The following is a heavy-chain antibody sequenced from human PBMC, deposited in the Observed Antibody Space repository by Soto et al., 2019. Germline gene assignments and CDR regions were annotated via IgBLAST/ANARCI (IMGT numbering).Heavy chain of an antibody. Sequence: GGSLRLSCAASGFTVSSNYMSWVRQAPGKGPEWVSVIYSGGSTYYADSVRGPFTISRDNSKNTLYLQMNSLRAEDTAVYYCAKPYCTNGVCYPPGMDVWGQGTTVTVSS. CDR3: AKPYCTNGVCYPPGMDV. V-gene: IGHV3-53*01. D-gene: IGHD2-8*01. CDR2: IYSGGST. J-gene: IGHJ6*02. CDR1: GFTVSSNY.